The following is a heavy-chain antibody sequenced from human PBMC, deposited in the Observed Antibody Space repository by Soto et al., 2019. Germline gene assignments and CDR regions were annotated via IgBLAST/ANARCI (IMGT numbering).Heavy chain of an antibody. D-gene: IGHD1-1*01. V-gene: IGHV1-3*01. J-gene: IGHJ6*02. CDR1: GYTFSTYA. CDR3: ARGKGMEENYYYNGLDI. Sequence: QVQVVQSGAEVKKPGASVKASCKASGYTFSTYAMHWVRQAPGQSLEWMGWINGGTGQTKYSQRFQDRVTSARDASGSTAYMELSSLRSEDTAAYYCARGKGMEENYYYNGLDIWGQGTTVTFSS. CDR2: INGGTGQT.